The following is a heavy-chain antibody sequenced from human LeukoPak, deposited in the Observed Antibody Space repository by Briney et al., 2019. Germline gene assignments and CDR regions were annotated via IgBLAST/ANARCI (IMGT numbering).Heavy chain of an antibody. Sequence: GGSLRLSCAASGFTFNTYAMSWVRQAPWERLQWVSGISDSGGNTYYADSVRGRLTISRDNSKNTLYLQMNSLRAEDTAVYYCARHRSSWLIDYWGQGTLVTVSS. V-gene: IGHV3-23*01. CDR2: ISDSGGNT. J-gene: IGHJ4*02. CDR1: GFTFNTYA. CDR3: ARHRSSWLIDY. D-gene: IGHD6-6*01.